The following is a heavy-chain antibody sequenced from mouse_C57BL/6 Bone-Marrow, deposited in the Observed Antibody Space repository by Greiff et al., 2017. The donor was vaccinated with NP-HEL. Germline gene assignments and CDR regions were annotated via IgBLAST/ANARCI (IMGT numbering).Heavy chain of an antibody. Sequence: DVKLVESGGDLVKPGGSLKLSCAASGFTFSSYGMSWVRQTPDKRLEWVATISSGGSYTYYPDSVKGRFTISRDNAKNTLYLQMSSLKSEDTAMYYCARHLIYDYDEGPWFAYWGQGTLVTVSA. CDR2: ISSGGSYT. CDR3: ARHLIYDYDEGPWFAY. V-gene: IGHV5-6*02. J-gene: IGHJ3*01. D-gene: IGHD2-4*01. CDR1: GFTFSSYG.